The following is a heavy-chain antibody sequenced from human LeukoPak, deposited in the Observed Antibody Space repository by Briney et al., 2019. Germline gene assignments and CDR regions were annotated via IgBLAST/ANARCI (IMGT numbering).Heavy chain of an antibody. J-gene: IGHJ6*02. CDR1: GDSVSSNNAA. Sequence: SQTLSLTCVISGDSVSSNNAAWNWIRQSPSRGLEWLGRIYYKSKWYDDYAVSVKSRITIKPDTSRNQFSLQLKSVTPEDTAVYYCAREGVSMIRGIIFNYYGMDVWGQGTAVSVSS. CDR2: IYYKSKWYD. D-gene: IGHD3-10*01. V-gene: IGHV6-1*01. CDR3: AREGVSMIRGIIFNYYGMDV.